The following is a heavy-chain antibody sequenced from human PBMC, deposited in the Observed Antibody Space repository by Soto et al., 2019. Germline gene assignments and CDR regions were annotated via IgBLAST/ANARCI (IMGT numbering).Heavy chain of an antibody. CDR2: INSDGSST. V-gene: IGHV3-74*01. Sequence: EVQLVESGGGLVQPGGTLRLSCAASGFTFSSYWMHWVRQAPGKGLVWVSRINSDGSSTSYADFVKGRYTIYRDNAKNTLWLQMSSLRAEDTAVYYCTREDLYHDFWSGKNWFDPWGQGTLVTVSS. J-gene: IGHJ5*02. CDR3: TREDLYHDFWSGKNWFDP. D-gene: IGHD3-3*01. CDR1: GFTFSSYW.